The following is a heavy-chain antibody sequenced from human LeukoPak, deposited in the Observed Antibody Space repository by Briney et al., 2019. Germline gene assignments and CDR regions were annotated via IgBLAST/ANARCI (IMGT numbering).Heavy chain of an antibody. CDR3: ARMADIVVVPAAIVYYFDY. J-gene: IGHJ4*02. V-gene: IGHV1-2*06. CDR1: GYTFTGYY. Sequence: ASVKVSCKASGYTFTGYYMHWVRQAPGQGLEWMGRINPNSGGTNCAQKFQGRVTMTRDTSISTAYMELSRLRSDDTAVYYCARMADIVVVPAAIVYYFDYWGQGTLVTVSS. D-gene: IGHD2-2*01. CDR2: INPNSGGT.